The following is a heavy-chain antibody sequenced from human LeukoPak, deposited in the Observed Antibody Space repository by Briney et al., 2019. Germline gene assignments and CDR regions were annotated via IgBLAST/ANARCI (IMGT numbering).Heavy chain of an antibody. D-gene: IGHD5-18*01. Sequence: PGGSLRLSCAASGFTFSSYSMNWVRQAPGKGLEWVSSISSSSSYIYYADSVKGRFTISRDNAKNSLYLQMNSLRAEDTAVYYCARVGVDTAMVDNWFDPWGQGTLVTVSS. V-gene: IGHV3-21*01. CDR1: GFTFSSYS. J-gene: IGHJ5*02. CDR2: ISSSSSYI. CDR3: ARVGVDTAMVDNWFDP.